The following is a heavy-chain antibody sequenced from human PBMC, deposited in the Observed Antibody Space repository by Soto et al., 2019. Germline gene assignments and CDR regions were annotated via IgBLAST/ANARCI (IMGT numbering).Heavy chain of an antibody. D-gene: IGHD2-8*02. Sequence: GESQKISCKGSGYSFTSYWISWVRQMPGKGLEWMGRIDPSDSYTNYSPSFQGHVTISADKSISTAYLQWSSLKASDTAMYYCARHTGDIYYYGMDVWGQGTTVTVSS. CDR3: ARHTGDIYYYGMDV. CDR1: GYSFTSYW. V-gene: IGHV5-10-1*01. CDR2: IDPSDSYT. J-gene: IGHJ6*02.